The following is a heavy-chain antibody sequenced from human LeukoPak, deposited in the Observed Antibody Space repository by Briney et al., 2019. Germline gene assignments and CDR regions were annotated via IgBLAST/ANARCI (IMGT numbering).Heavy chain of an antibody. CDR3: ARAGTGVGYSKTGRYYYYGMDV. CDR2: IYYSGST. CDR1: GGSISSGGYY. J-gene: IGHJ6*02. Sequence: PSQTLSLTCTVSGGSISSGGYYWSWIRQHPGKGLEWIGYIYYSGSTYYNPSLKSRVTISVDTSKNQFSLKLSSVTAADTAVYYCARAGTGVGYSKTGRYYYYGMDVWGQGTTVTVSS. V-gene: IGHV4-31*03. D-gene: IGHD4-11*01.